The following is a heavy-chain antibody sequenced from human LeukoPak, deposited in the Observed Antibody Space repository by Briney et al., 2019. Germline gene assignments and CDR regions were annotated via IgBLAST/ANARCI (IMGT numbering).Heavy chain of an antibody. Sequence: ASVKVSCKVSGYTLTELSMHWVRQAPGKGLEWMGGLDPEDGETIYAQKFQGRVTMTEDTSTDTAYMELSSLRSEDTAVYYCATDLDCSSTSCRNPDYWGQGTLVTVSS. CDR3: ATDLDCSSTSCRNPDY. CDR1: GYTLTELS. V-gene: IGHV1-24*01. D-gene: IGHD2-2*01. J-gene: IGHJ4*02. CDR2: LDPEDGET.